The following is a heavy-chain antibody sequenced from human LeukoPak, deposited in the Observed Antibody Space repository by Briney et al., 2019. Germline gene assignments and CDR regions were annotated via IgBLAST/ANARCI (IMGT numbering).Heavy chain of an antibody. CDR3: ARAVGATPYDWFDP. CDR1: GGSISSYY. CDR2: IYFTGST. D-gene: IGHD1-26*01. Sequence: PSETLSLTCTVSGGSISSYYWNWIRQPPGKGLEWIGYIYFTGSTKYNPSLKSRVTISTDTSKKQLSLKLSSVTTADTAVYYCARAVGATPYDWFDPWGQGTLVTVSS. V-gene: IGHV4-59*01. J-gene: IGHJ5*02.